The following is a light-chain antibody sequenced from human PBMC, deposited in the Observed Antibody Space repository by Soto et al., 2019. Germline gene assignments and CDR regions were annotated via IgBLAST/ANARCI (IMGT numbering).Light chain of an antibody. J-gene: IGKJ1*01. CDR1: QTVTSGY. Sequence: EIVLTQSPDTLSLSPGERATLSCRASQTVTSGYLAWYQQKPGQAPRLLIYGASSRATGIPDRFSGSGSGTDFTLTISRLEPEDFAVYYCQQYGRSPGWTFGQGTKVDIK. CDR2: GAS. V-gene: IGKV3-20*01. CDR3: QQYGRSPGWT.